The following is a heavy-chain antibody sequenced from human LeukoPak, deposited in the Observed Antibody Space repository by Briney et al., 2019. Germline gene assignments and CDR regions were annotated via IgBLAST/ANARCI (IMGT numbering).Heavy chain of an antibody. V-gene: IGHV3-48*01. D-gene: IGHD3-3*01. Sequence: GGSLRLSCAASGFTFSSNSMNWVRQAPGKGLEWVSYISSSSSTIYYADSVKGRFTISRDNAKNSLYLQMNSLRAEDTAVYYCARDRTSWSGYFPDAFDIWGQGTMVTVSS. CDR1: GFTFSSNS. CDR2: ISSSSSTI. CDR3: ARDRTSWSGYFPDAFDI. J-gene: IGHJ3*02.